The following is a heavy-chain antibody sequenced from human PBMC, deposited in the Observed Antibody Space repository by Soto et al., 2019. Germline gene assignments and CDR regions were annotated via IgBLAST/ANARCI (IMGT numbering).Heavy chain of an antibody. D-gene: IGHD2-2*01. V-gene: IGHV3-23*01. CDR1: GFTFNSYA. Sequence: GSLRLSCAASGFTFNSYAMNWVRQAPGKGLARVSAIGTDGNTYYANSVKGRFTISRDNSRTTLYLQMNSLRVEDTALYYCVRKYPGTRPFDYWGQGTLVTVSS. CDR2: IGTDGNT. J-gene: IGHJ4*01. CDR3: VRKYPGTRPFDY.